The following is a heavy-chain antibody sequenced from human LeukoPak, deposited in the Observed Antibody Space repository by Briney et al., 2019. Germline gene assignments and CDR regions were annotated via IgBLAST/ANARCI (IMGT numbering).Heavy chain of an antibody. J-gene: IGHJ4*02. CDR1: GGTFSSYA. V-gene: IGHV1-69*04. CDR2: IIPILGIA. Sequence: ASVKVSCKASGGTFSSYAISWVRQAPGQGLEWMGRIIPILGIANYAQKFQGRVTITADKSTSTAYMELSSLRSEDTAVYYCARGRSSSWSHRTQYYFDYRGQGTLVTVSS. CDR3: ARGRSSSWSHRTQYYFDY. D-gene: IGHD6-13*01.